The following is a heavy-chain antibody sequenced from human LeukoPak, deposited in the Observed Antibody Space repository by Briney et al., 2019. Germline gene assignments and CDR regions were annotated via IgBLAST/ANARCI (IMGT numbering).Heavy chain of an antibody. J-gene: IGHJ6*03. CDR2: INSNSGGT. Sequence: GASVKVSCKASGYTFTGYYMHWVRQAPGQGLEWMGWINSNSGGTNYAQKFQGRVTMTRDTSISTAYMELSRLRSDDMAVYYCARELGAYMDVWGKGTTVTVSS. V-gene: IGHV1-2*02. CDR3: ARELGAYMDV. D-gene: IGHD3-16*01. CDR1: GYTFTGYY.